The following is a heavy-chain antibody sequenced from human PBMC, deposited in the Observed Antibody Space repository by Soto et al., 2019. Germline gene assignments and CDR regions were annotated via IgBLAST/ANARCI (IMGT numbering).Heavy chain of an antibody. CDR2: IWFDGSNE. J-gene: IGHJ3*02. CDR3: AREGGSGSYYAFDI. Sequence: QEQLVESGGGVVQPGRSLRLSCAASGFTFSNYGIHWVRQAPGKGLEWVAVIWFDGSNEYYADYVKGRFSTSRDNSKNTVYLQMNSLRADDTAVYYCAREGGSGSYYAFDIWGQGTMVTVSS. CDR1: GFTFSNYG. V-gene: IGHV3-33*01. D-gene: IGHD3-10*01.